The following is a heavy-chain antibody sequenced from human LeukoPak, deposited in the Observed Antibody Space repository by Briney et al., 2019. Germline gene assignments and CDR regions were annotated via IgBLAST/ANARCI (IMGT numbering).Heavy chain of an antibody. CDR2: MNPNSGST. Sequence: ASVKVSCKASGYTFTSYDINWVRQATGQGLEWMGWMNPNSGSTGYAQKFQGRVTMTRNTSISTAYMELSGLRSEDTAVYYCARVWTHNWGYYYYGMDVWGQGTTVTVSS. V-gene: IGHV1-8*01. J-gene: IGHJ6*02. D-gene: IGHD7-27*01. CDR1: GYTFTSYD. CDR3: ARVWTHNWGYYYYGMDV.